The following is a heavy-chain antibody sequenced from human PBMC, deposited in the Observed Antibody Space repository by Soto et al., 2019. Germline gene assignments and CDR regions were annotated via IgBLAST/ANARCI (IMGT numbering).Heavy chain of an antibody. V-gene: IGHV1-18*01. CDR1: GYSITVYG. Sequence: VKVSRKASGYSITVYGSSWVLQARGEGLEWMGWISAYNGNTKYAQNLQGRVTLTTDTSTYTAYMELRSLQSDDTAVYYCARDFGSDLSAPGAVFDSWGQGALVTVSS. D-gene: IGHD3-3*01. J-gene: IGHJ4*02. CDR3: ARDFGSDLSAPGAVFDS. CDR2: ISAYNGNT.